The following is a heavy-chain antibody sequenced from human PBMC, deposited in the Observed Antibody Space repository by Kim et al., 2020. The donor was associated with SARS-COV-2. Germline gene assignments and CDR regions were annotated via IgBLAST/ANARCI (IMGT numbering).Heavy chain of an antibody. CDR2: IYYSGST. Sequence: SETLSLTCTVSGGSISSYYWSWIRQPPGKGLEWIGYIYYSGSTNYNPSLKSRVTISVDTSKNQFSLKLSSVTAADTAVYYCARHGPGGQQLRYFDWGIAGDWYFDLWGRGTLVTVSS. J-gene: IGHJ2*01. V-gene: IGHV4-59*08. CDR3: ARHGPGGQQLRYFDWGIAGDWYFDL. CDR1: GGSISSYY. D-gene: IGHD3-9*01.